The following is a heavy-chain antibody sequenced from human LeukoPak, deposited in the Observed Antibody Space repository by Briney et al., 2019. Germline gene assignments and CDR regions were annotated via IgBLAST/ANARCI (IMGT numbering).Heavy chain of an antibody. CDR3: ARASRDYYGMDV. CDR2: IGSSGSIK. Sequence: SGGSLRLSCAASGFTFSSYDMHWVRQAPGKGLEWVSYIGSSGSIKIYADSVKGQFTISRDSAKNSLYLQMNSLRAEDAAVYYCARASRDYYGMDVWGQGTTVTVSS. J-gene: IGHJ6*02. V-gene: IGHV3-48*03. CDR1: GFTFSSYD.